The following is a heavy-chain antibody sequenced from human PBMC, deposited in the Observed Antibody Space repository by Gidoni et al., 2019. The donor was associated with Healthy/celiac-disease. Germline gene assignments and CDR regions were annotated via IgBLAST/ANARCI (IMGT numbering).Heavy chain of an antibody. D-gene: IGHD3-3*01. CDR2: IGYDGSNK. CDR1: GFTFSSYG. Sequence: QVQLVESGGGVVQPGRSLRLSCAASGFTFSSYGLHWVRQAPGKGLEWVAVIGYDGSNKDYADSVKGLFTISRDNSKNTLYLQMNSLRAEDTAVYYCARGGAYYDFWSGYSFDYWGQGTLVTVSS. J-gene: IGHJ4*02. CDR3: ARGGAYYDFWSGYSFDY. V-gene: IGHV3-33*08.